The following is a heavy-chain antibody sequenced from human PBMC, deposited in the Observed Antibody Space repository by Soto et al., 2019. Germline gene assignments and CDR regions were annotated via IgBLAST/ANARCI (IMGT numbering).Heavy chain of an antibody. J-gene: IGHJ4*02. CDR3: ARSSLGSRPYYFDY. CDR1: GYIFSSYG. Sequence: QVQVVQSGAEVKKPGASVKVSCKASGYIFSSYGFIWVRQAPGQGLEWMGWTSPYNGNTNYTQKFQGRVTMTTDTSTRTAYMELRSLRSDDTAVYYSARSSLGSRPYYFDYWGQGTLVTVSS. V-gene: IGHV1-18*01. CDR2: TSPYNGNT. D-gene: IGHD6-13*01.